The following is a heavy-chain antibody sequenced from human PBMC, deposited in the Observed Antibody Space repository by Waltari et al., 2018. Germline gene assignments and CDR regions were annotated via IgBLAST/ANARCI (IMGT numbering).Heavy chain of an antibody. Sequence: EVQLVQSGAEVKKPGATVKISCKASGYTFTDYYMHWVQQAPGKGLEWMGRVDPEDGETIYGEKFQGRVTITADTSTDTAYMELSSLRSEDTAVYYCATGLGYYDSSGYYYWGQGTLVTVSS. V-gene: IGHV1-69-2*01. CDR2: VDPEDGET. J-gene: IGHJ4*02. CDR1: GYTFTDYY. CDR3: ATGLGYYDSSGYYY. D-gene: IGHD3-22*01.